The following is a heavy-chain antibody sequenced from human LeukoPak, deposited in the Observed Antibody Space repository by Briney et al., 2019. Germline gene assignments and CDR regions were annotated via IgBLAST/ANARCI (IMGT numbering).Heavy chain of an antibody. Sequence: GASVKVSCKASGDTFSSYPFTWVRQAPGQGLEWMGEITPIFGAPNYAQTFQGRVTITADESTSTVSMELSSLRSDDTAFYYCARNSRVASPSGLNYWGQGPLVTVSS. J-gene: IGHJ4*02. CDR1: GDTFSSYP. V-gene: IGHV1-69*13. D-gene: IGHD3-10*01. CDR2: ITPIFGAP. CDR3: ARNSRVASPSGLNY.